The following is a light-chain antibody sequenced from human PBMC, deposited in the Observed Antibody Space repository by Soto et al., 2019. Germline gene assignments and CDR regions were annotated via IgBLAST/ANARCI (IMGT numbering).Light chain of an antibody. Sequence: EIGLTQSQGTLSLSPGERATLTCRASQSVNSSFLAWYQQKPGLAPRLLIYGASSRATGIPDRFSGSGSGTDFTLTISSLESEDFAVYYCQQYGSSPPWTFGQGTKVEI. V-gene: IGKV3-20*01. CDR2: GAS. J-gene: IGKJ1*01. CDR3: QQYGSSPPWT. CDR1: QSVNSSF.